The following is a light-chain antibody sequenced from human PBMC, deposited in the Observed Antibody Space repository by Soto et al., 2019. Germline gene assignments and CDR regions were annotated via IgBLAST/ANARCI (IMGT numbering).Light chain of an antibody. CDR2: SND. Sequence: QSVLTQPPSASGPPGQRVTISCSGSSSTIGSNTEDWYQQLPGTALKLLIYSNDQRPLGVPDRFSVSRSGTSASLAISGLKPDDEGIYYCAVWGNNLNGPGVFGGGTQLT. CDR1: SSTIGSNT. V-gene: IGLV1-44*01. J-gene: IGLJ3*02. CDR3: AVWGNNLNGPGV.